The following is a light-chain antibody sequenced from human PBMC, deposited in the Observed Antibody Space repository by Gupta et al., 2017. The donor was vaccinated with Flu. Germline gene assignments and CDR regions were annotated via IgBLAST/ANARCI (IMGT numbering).Light chain of an antibody. J-gene: IGKJ2*01. CDR2: GAS. CDR1: QSVSSN. CDR3: QQYNNWPPYT. Sequence: ATLSVSPGERATLSCRASQSVSSNLAWYQQKPGQAPRLLIYGASTRATGIPARFSGSGSGTDFTLTISSRQSEDFALYYCQQYNNWPPYTFGQGTKLEIK. V-gene: IGKV3-15*01.